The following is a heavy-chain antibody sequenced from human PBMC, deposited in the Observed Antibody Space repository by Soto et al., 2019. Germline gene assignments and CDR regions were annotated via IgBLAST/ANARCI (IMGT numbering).Heavy chain of an antibody. CDR3: VTRGYGSNSIEF. Sequence: VQLVQSGAEVKKAGTSVKVSCKASGYIFTGYFIHWVRQTPGQGLQWLGRITPNSGDTQYGQTFQGRVTLTRDTSTPTAYMELSDLRSDDSALYYCVTRGYGSNSIEFWGQGTLVTVAS. D-gene: IGHD5-18*01. CDR2: ITPNSGDT. CDR1: GYIFTGYF. V-gene: IGHV1-2*06. J-gene: IGHJ4*03.